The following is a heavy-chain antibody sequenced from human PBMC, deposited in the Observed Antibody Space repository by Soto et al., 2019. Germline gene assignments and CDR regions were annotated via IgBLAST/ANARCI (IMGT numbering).Heavy chain of an antibody. D-gene: IGHD5-18*01. CDR2: IIPIFGTA. CDR1: GGTFSSYA. Sequence: QVQLVQSGAEVKKPGSSVKVSCKASGGTFSSYAISWVRQAPGQGLEWMGGIIPIFGTANYAQKFQGRVTITADESTSTAYMERSSLRSEDTAVNYCARDRGVYSYGPPYFDYWGQGTLVTVSS. CDR3: ARDRGVYSYGPPYFDY. J-gene: IGHJ4*02. V-gene: IGHV1-69*12.